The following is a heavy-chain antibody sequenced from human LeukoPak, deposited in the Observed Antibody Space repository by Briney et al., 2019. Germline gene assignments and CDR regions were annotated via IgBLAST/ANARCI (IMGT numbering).Heavy chain of an antibody. CDR3: GRGHWGLDY. CDR1: GFTFSDSY. D-gene: IGHD7-27*01. V-gene: IGHV3-11*04. J-gene: IGHJ4*02. Sequence: GRSLTLSCAASGFTFSDSYMTWIRQAPGKGLEWVSYISNSGSSIYYADSVKGRFTTSRDNAKSSLYLQMNSLRAEDTAVYYCGRGHWGLDYWGQGALVTVSS. CDR2: ISNSGSSI.